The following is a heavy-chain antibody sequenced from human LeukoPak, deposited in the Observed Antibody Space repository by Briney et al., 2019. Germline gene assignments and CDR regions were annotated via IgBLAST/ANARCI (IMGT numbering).Heavy chain of an antibody. V-gene: IGHV4-59*13. D-gene: IGHD6-19*01. Sequence: PSETLSLTCTVSGGSISSYYWSWLRQPPGKGLEWIGYIYYSGSTNYNPSLKSRVTISVDTSKNQFSLKLSSVTAADTAVYYCARYIAVAGTVDYWGQGTLVTVSS. CDR1: GGSISSYY. J-gene: IGHJ4*02. CDR2: IYYSGST. CDR3: ARYIAVAGTVDY.